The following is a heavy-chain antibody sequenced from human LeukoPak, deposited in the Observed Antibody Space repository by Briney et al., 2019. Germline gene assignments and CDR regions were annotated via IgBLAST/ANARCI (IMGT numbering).Heavy chain of an antibody. Sequence: PGGSLRLSCAASGFTFSSHAMHWVRQAPGKGLEWVAVISYDGSNKYYADSVKGRFTISRDNSKNTLYLQMNSLRAEDTAVYYCARDAGRYSSSWIDYWGQGTLVTVSS. J-gene: IGHJ4*02. CDR3: ARDAGRYSSSWIDY. V-gene: IGHV3-30*04. CDR1: GFTFSSHA. D-gene: IGHD6-13*01. CDR2: ISYDGSNK.